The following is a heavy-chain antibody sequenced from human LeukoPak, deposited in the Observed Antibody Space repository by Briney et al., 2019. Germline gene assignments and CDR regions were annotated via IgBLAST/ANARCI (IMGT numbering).Heavy chain of an antibody. D-gene: IGHD3-3*01. Sequence: SETLSLTCAASGGSISSSNWWSWVRQPPGKGLEWIGEIYHSGSTNYNPSLKSRVTISVDTSKNQFSLKLSSVTAADTAVYYCAREVQFLKYMDVWGKGTTVTVSS. V-gene: IGHV4-4*02. CDR3: AREVQFLKYMDV. CDR1: GGSISSSNW. J-gene: IGHJ6*03. CDR2: IYHSGST.